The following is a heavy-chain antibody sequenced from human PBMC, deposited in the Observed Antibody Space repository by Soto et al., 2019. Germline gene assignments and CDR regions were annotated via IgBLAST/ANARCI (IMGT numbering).Heavy chain of an antibody. V-gene: IGHV3-30-3*01. D-gene: IGHD3-3*01. CDR1: GFTFSSYA. Sequence: PGGSLRLSCAASGFTFSSYAMHWVRQAPGKGLEWVAVISYDGSNKYYADSVKGRFTISRGNSKNTLYLQMNSLRAEDTAVYYCAGERITIFGVVLRRDYYYYGMDVWGQGTTVTVSS. CDR3: AGERITIFGVVLRRDYYYYGMDV. J-gene: IGHJ6*02. CDR2: ISYDGSNK.